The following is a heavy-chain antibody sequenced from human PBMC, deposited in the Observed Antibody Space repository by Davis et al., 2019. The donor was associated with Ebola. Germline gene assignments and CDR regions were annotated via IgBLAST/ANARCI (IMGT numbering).Heavy chain of an antibody. CDR3: ARVYTHNWFDP. D-gene: IGHD1-14*01. CDR1: GGSFSAYY. Sequence: MPSETLSLTCAVYGGSFSAYYWSWICQPPGKGLEWIGEINHSGSTNYNPSLKSRVTISVDTSKNQFSLKLSSVTAADTAVYYCARVYTHNWFDPWGQGTLVTVSS. V-gene: IGHV4-34*01. CDR2: INHSGST. J-gene: IGHJ5*02.